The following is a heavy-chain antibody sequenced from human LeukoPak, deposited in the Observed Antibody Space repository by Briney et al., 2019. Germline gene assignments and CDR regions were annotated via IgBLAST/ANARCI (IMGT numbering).Heavy chain of an antibody. Sequence: SETLSLTCTVSGDSIGNYYWTWIRQPAGKGLEWIGRIYTSGSTNYNPSLKSRVTISVDTSKNQFSLKLSSVTAADTAVYYCARFDCSSSSSCWYFDLWGRGTLVTVSS. CDR1: GDSIGNYY. CDR2: IYTSGST. CDR3: ARFDCSSSSSCWYFDL. V-gene: IGHV4-4*07. J-gene: IGHJ2*01. D-gene: IGHD6-6*01.